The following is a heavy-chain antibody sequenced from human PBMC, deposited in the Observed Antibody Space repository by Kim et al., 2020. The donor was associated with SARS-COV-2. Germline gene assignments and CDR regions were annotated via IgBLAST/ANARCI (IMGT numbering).Heavy chain of an antibody. Sequence: SETLSLTCSVSGGSISSSSYYWGWIRQPPVNGLEWIASIYYSWSTYYSPSLKSRVTISVDTSKTQFSLNLPSVTAADTAVYYCARIGYYASGIYRYWYFDLWGRGTLVTVSS. J-gene: IGHJ2*01. D-gene: IGHD3-10*01. CDR1: GGSISSSSYY. V-gene: IGHV4-39*07. CDR3: ARIGYYASGIYRYWYFDL. CDR2: IYYSWST.